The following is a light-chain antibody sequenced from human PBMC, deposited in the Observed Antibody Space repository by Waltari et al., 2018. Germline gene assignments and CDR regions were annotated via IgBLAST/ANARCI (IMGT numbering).Light chain of an antibody. J-gene: IGKJ1*01. Sequence: EIVMTQSPDSLAVSLCERAAINCKPSHIVLDTSNNKNYLGGYQQNPGQPLKLLIYCASTREAGLPDRFSASGSATDSTITISSLQAEDVAVYYCQQYYTTPWTFGQGTKVEVK. CDR3: QQYYTTPWT. CDR1: HIVLDTSNNKNY. V-gene: IGKV4-1*01. CDR2: CAS.